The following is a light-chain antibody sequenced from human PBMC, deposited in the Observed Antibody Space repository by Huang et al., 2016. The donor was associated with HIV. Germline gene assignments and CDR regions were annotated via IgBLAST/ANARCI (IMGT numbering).Light chain of an antibody. CDR3: QQRSNR. CDR1: QSVSSY. Sequence: EIVLTQSPATLSLSPGERATLSCRASQSVSSYFSWYQQKPGQAPRRLIDDASNRATGIPARFSGSGSGTDFTLTISSLEPEDFAVYYCQQRSNRFGQGTKLEIK. J-gene: IGKJ2*01. V-gene: IGKV3-11*01. CDR2: DAS.